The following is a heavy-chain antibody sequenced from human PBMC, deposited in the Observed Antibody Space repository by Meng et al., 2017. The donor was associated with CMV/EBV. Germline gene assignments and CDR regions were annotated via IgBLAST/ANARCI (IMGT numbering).Heavy chain of an antibody. CDR3: ARDYSSSGDY. CDR1: GFNFSSYT. CDR2: ISYDGSNK. J-gene: IGHJ4*02. Sequence: LSCTASGFNFSSYTMHWVRQAPGKGLEWVAVISYDGSNKYYADSVKGRFTISRDNSKNTLSLQMNSLRAEDTAVYYCARDYSSSGDYWGQGTLVTVSS. D-gene: IGHD6-13*01. V-gene: IGHV3-30*04.